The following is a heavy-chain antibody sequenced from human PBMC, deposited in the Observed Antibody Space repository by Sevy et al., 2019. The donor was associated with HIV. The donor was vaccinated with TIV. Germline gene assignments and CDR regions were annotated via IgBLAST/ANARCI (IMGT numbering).Heavy chain of an antibody. Sequence: GGSLRLSCAASGFTFSDYYMSWIRQAPGKGLEWISWISSPGSTIYYADSVKGRFTISRDNAKDSLYLQMNSLRAEDTAVYYSARARDGSYLDFDNWGQGTLVTVSS. V-gene: IGHV3-11*01. J-gene: IGHJ4*02. CDR1: GFTFSDYY. CDR3: ARARDGSYLDFDN. D-gene: IGHD1-26*01. CDR2: ISSPGSTI.